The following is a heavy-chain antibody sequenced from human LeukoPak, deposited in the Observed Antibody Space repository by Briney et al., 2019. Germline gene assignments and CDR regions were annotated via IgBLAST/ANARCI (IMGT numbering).Heavy chain of an antibody. J-gene: IGHJ3*02. CDR2: LDPEDGET. Sequence: ASVTVSCKVSGYTLTELSMHWVRQAPGKGLEWMGGLDPEDGETIYAQKFQGRVTMTEDTSTDTAYMELTSLRSEDTAVYYCATAIVVVVASTAAFDIWGQGTMVTVSS. V-gene: IGHV1-24*01. CDR3: ATAIVVVVASTAAFDI. CDR1: GYTLTELS. D-gene: IGHD2-15*01.